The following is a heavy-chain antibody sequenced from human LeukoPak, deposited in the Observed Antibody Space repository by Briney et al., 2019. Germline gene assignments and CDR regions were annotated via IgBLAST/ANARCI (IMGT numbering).Heavy chain of an antibody. J-gene: IGHJ5*02. CDR2: FDPEDGET. Sequence: ASVKVSCKVSGYTLTELSMHWVRQAPGKGLEWMGGFDPEDGETIYAQKFQGRVTMTEDTSTDTAYMELSSLRSEDTAVYYCATGWLLRGTVWFDPWGQGTLVTVSS. D-gene: IGHD6-19*01. V-gene: IGHV1-24*01. CDR3: ATGWLLRGTVWFDP. CDR1: GYTLTELS.